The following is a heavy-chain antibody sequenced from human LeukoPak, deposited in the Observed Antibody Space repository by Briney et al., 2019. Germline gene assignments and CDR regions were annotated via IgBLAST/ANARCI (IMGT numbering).Heavy chain of an antibody. J-gene: IGHJ4*02. Sequence: GGSLRLSCGASGFTFSDYEMNWVRQAPGKGLEWISNISTGGDTIYYADSVKGRFTISRDNAKNALYLQMNSLRVEDTAFYYCVRDGYSYGYDFGYWGQGTLVAVSP. CDR1: GFTFSDYE. V-gene: IGHV3-48*03. CDR2: ISTGGDTI. D-gene: IGHD5-18*01. CDR3: VRDGYSYGYDFGY.